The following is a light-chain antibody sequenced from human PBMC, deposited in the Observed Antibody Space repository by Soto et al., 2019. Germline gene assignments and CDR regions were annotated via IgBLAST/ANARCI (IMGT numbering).Light chain of an antibody. Sequence: DIQMTQSPSTLSASVGDRVTITCRASQSISSWLAWYQQKPGKAPKLLIYKASSLESGVPSRFSGSGSGTDFTLTISSLQPDDFATYYCQQYNSYSGTCGQGTKVEIK. J-gene: IGKJ1*01. CDR3: QQYNSYSGT. V-gene: IGKV1-5*03. CDR1: QSISSW. CDR2: KAS.